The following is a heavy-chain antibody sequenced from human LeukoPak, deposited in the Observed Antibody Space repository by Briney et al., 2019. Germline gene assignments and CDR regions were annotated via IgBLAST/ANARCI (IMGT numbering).Heavy chain of an antibody. CDR2: ISSSGSTI. J-gene: IGHJ4*02. CDR3: ARSSGVITVAPFDC. Sequence: GGSLRLSCAASGFTFSDYYMSWIRQAPGKGLEWVSYISSSGSTIYYADSVKGRFAISRDNAKNSLYLQMNSLRAEDTAVYYCARSSGVITVAPFDCWGQGTLVTVSS. CDR1: GFTFSDYY. D-gene: IGHD4-23*01. V-gene: IGHV3-11*01.